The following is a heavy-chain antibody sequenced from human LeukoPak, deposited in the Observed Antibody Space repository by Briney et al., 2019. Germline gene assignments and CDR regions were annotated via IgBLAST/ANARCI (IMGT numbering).Heavy chain of an antibody. CDR1: GGSISSYY. J-gene: IGHJ6*02. Sequence: PSETLSLTCTVSGGSISSYYWSWIRQPPGKGLEWIGYIYYSGSTNYNPSLKSRVTISVDTSKNQFSLKLSSVTAADTAVYYCARAGVYDILTSYYLNYYYYYGMDVWGQGTTVTVSS. CDR3: ARAGVYDILTSYYLNYYYYYGMDV. CDR2: IYYSGST. V-gene: IGHV4-59*01. D-gene: IGHD3-9*01.